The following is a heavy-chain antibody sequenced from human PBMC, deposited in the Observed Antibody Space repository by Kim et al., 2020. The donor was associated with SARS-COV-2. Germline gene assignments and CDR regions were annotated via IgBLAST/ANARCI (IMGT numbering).Heavy chain of an antibody. V-gene: IGHV3-30*18. CDR3: AKVNSVFMIYPTRGAFDM. J-gene: IGHJ3*02. CDR1: GFSFNNYA. CDR2: LSYEGSKK. Sequence: GGSLRLSCAASGFSFNNYAMHWVRQAPGKGLQWVAGLSYEGSKKYYAEAVQGRFTVSRDPFKNMVYLQMDSLRPEDTAMYFCAKVNSVFMIYPTRGAFDMWGLGTRVTVSS. D-gene: IGHD3-16*01.